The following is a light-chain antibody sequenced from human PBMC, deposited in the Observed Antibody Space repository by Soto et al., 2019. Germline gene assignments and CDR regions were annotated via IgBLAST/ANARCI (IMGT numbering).Light chain of an antibody. CDR1: QSVSSY. CDR3: QQRSNLDPWT. V-gene: IGKV3-11*01. J-gene: IGKJ1*01. Sequence: EIVLTQSPATLSLSPGERATLSCRASQSVSSYLAWYQQKPGQAPRLLIYDASNRATGIPARFSGSGSGTDFTLTISSLEPEDFAVYYCQQRSNLDPWTFGQGTKVEIK. CDR2: DAS.